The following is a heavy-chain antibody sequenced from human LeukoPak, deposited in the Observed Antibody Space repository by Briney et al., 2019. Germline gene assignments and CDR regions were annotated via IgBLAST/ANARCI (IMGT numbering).Heavy chain of an antibody. CDR3: ARDILTGYDAFDI. CDR1: GYSFTSYW. V-gene: IGHV5-51*01. D-gene: IGHD3-9*01. Sequence: GESLKISCKGSGYSFTSYWIGWVRQMPGKGLEWMGIIYPGDSDTRYSPSFQGQVTISADKSISTAYPQWSSLKASDTAMYYCARDILTGYDAFDIWGQGTMVTVSS. CDR2: IYPGDSDT. J-gene: IGHJ3*02.